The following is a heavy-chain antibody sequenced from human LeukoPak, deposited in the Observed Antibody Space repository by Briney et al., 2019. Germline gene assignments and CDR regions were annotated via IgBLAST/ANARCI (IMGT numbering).Heavy chain of an antibody. J-gene: IGHJ1*01. V-gene: IGHV4-39*07. CDR1: GGSISSNSYY. CDR2: IYYSGST. CDR3: ARVVRGVSVSYQYFQH. D-gene: IGHD3-10*01. Sequence: KASETLSLTCAASGGSISSNSYYWGWIRQPPGKGLEWIGSIYYSGSTYYNPSLKSRVTISVDTSKNQFSLKLSSVTAADTAVYYCARVVRGVSVSYQYFQHWGQGTLVTVSS.